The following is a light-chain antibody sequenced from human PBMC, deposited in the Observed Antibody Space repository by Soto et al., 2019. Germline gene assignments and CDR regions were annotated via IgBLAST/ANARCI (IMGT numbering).Light chain of an antibody. CDR2: DAS. CDR1: QSVRSN. CDR3: QQYGVSPRT. Sequence: EKVMTQSPATLSVSPGERATLSCRASQSVRSNLAWYQQKPGQPPRLLIYDASTRATRIPSRFSGSGSGTEFTLTISSLQSEDFAVYYCQQYGVSPRTFGQGTKVDIK. V-gene: IGKV3-15*01. J-gene: IGKJ1*01.